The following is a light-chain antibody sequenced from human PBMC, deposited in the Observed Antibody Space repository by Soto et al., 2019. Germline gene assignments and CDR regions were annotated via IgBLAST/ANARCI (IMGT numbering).Light chain of an antibody. J-gene: IGKJ2*01. CDR2: GSS. V-gene: IGKV3-20*01. Sequence: EVVLTQSPGTLSLSPGERATLSCRASQSVNNNYVAWYQQKPGQAPRLLIFGSSDSATGIPDRFSGSGSGTDLTLTISRLEPEDFAVYYCQQYGSSPPYTFGQGTKLEIK. CDR3: QQYGSSPPYT. CDR1: QSVNNNY.